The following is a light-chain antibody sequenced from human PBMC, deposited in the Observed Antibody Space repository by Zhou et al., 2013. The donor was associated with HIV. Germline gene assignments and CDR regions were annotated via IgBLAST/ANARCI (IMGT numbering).Light chain of an antibody. Sequence: ATRMTQSPSSLSASIGDTVTISCRASQDIRKDLGWYQQNPGKAPKLLIYGASSLQEGVPPRFSGSGSGTDFTLTINSLQPEDFATYYCLQDFDYPRTFGLGTKV. CDR3: LQDFDYPRT. CDR2: GAS. CDR1: QDIRKD. V-gene: IGKV1-6*01. J-gene: IGKJ1*01.